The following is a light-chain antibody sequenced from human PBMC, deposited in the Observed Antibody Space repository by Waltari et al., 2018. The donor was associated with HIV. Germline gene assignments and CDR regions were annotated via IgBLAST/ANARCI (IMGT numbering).Light chain of an antibody. Sequence: QSALTQPPSASGSPGQSVTISCAGTSSDIGLYNFGPWYQHPPGNAPKLMISEVSRRPSGVPDRFSGSKSGNTASLTVSGLQAEDEAAYYCFSYAGNNYLLFGGGTKLTVL. J-gene: IGLJ2*01. CDR2: EVS. CDR1: SSDIGLYNF. V-gene: IGLV2-8*01. CDR3: FSYAGNNYLL.